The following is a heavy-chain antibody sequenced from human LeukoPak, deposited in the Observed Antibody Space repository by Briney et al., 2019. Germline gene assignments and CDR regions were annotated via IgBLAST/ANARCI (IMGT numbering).Heavy chain of an antibody. CDR3: AVDKSWSFPL. V-gene: IGHV3-7*01. J-gene: IGHJ4*02. Sequence: GGSLRLSCAASAFTLSSDWMTWVRQAPGKGLEWVATIKPDGSEKYYVDSLKDRFTISRDNARNSVYLQMNSLRVEDTAVYHCAVDKSWSFPLWGQGTLVTVSS. CDR1: AFTLSSDW. CDR2: IKPDGSEK. D-gene: IGHD1-26*01.